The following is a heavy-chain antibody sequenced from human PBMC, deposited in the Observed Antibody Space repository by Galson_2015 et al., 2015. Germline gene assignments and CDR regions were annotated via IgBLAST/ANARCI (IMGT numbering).Heavy chain of an antibody. D-gene: IGHD1-26*01. CDR3: ARDLSGSYYPHYGMDV. Sequence: SVKVSCKASGGTFSSYAISWVRQAPGQGLEWMGGIIPIFGIANYAQKFQGRVTITADKSTSTAYMELSSLRSEDTAVYYCARDLSGSYYPHYGMDVWGQGTTVTVSS. CDR1: GGTFSSYA. CDR2: IIPIFGIA. J-gene: IGHJ6*02. V-gene: IGHV1-69*10.